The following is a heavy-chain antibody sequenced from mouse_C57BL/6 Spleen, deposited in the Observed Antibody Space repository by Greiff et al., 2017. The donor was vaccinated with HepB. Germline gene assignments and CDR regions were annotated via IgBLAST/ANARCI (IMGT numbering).Heavy chain of an antibody. CDR3: ARGGYDYEAWFAY. D-gene: IGHD2-4*01. CDR2: INPNNGGT. J-gene: IGHJ3*01. V-gene: IGHV1-18*01. Sequence: EVKLQESGPELVKPGASVKIPCKASGYTFTDYNMDWVKQSHGKSLEWIGDINPNNGGTIYNQKFKGKATLTVDKSSSTAYMELRSLTSEDTAVYYCARGGYDYEAWFAYWGQGTLVTVSA. CDR1: GYTFTDYN.